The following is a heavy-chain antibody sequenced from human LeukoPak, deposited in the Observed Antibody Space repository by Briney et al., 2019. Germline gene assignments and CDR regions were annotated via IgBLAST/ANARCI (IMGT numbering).Heavy chain of an antibody. Sequence: PGGSLRLSCAASGFTFSSYWMHWVRQAPGKGLVWVSRINSDGSNTNYADSVKGRFTISRDNANNTLYLQMDSLRAEDTAVYSCARESSSLSRAFDFWGRGTMVTVSS. V-gene: IGHV3-74*01. CDR1: GFTFSSYW. CDR2: INSDGSNT. J-gene: IGHJ3*01. CDR3: ARESSSLSRAFDF.